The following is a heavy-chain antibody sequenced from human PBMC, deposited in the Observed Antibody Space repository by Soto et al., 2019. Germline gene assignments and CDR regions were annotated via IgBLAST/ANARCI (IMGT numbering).Heavy chain of an antibody. CDR2: ISAHNGNS. CDR1: GYTFSNYG. J-gene: IGHJ6*03. CDR3: ARDWYFSGSGSPNHMDV. D-gene: IGHD3-10*01. V-gene: IGHV1-18*01. Sequence: QVQLVQSGDEMRKPGASVKVSCQASGYTFSNYGITWVRQAPGQGLEWMGWISAHNGNSKYAQSLQGRLTLTTDTSTSTAYMELRSLRSDDTAVYYCARDWYFSGSGSPNHMDVWGKGTTVSVSS.